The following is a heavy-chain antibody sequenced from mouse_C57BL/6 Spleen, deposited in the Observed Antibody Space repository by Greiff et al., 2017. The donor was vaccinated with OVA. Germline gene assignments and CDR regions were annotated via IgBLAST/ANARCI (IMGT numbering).Heavy chain of an antibody. J-gene: IGHJ2*01. CDR3: ARAPTTVVPRDY. CDR2: IDPSDSYT. CDR1: GYTFTSYW. Sequence: QVQLQQPGAELVMPGASVKLSCKASGYTFTSYWMHWVKQRPGQGLEWIGEIDPSDSYTNYNQKFKGKSTLTVDKSSSTAYMQLSSLTSEDSAVYYCARAPTTVVPRDYWGQGTTLTVSS. D-gene: IGHD1-1*01. V-gene: IGHV1-69*01.